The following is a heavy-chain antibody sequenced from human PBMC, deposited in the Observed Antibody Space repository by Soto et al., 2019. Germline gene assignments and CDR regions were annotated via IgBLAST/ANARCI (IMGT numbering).Heavy chain of an antibody. CDR3: AKEGGLSGSYYISSSYYFDY. Sequence: QVQLVESGGGVVQPGRSLRLSCAASGFTFSSYGMHWVRQAPGKGMEWVAIISYDGSNTYYADSVKGRFTISRDNSKNTLYLQRNSLGPEDTSVYYCAKEGGLSGSYYISSSYYFDYWGQGTLVTVSS. CDR2: ISYDGSNT. J-gene: IGHJ4*02. CDR1: GFTFSSYG. V-gene: IGHV3-30*18. D-gene: IGHD1-26*01.